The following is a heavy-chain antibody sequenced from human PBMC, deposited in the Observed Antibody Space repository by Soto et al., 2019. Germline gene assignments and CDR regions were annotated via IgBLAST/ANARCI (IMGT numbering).Heavy chain of an antibody. CDR1: GLTFSSFA. CDR3: VKSSRTLGDS. D-gene: IGHD6-13*01. CDR2: IDTSGGGT. J-gene: IGHJ4*02. Sequence: EVQLLESGGGLVQPGGSLRLSCAASGLTFSSFAMSWVRQAPGKGLEWVSAIDTSGGGTYYADSVKGRFTISSDNSKNTLYLQMNSLRAEDTAVYYAVKSSRTLGDSWGQGTLVTVSS. V-gene: IGHV3-23*01.